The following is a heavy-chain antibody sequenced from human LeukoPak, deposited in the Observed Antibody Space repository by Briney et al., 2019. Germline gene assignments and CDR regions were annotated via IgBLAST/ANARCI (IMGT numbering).Heavy chain of an antibody. CDR2: INHSGGT. V-gene: IGHV4-34*01. D-gene: IGHD2-15*01. J-gene: IGHJ5*02. CDR1: GGSFSDYS. CDR3: ARHGVATWFDP. Sequence: SETLSLTCAVYGGSFSDYSWSWLRQPPGKGLEWIGEINHSGGTNYNPSLKSRVIMSVDTSKNQFSVKLRSVTAADTAVYYCARHGVATWFDPWGQGTLVTVSS.